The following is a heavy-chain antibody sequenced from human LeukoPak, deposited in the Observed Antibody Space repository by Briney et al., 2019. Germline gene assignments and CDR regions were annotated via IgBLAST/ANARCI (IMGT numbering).Heavy chain of an antibody. Sequence: GGSLRLSCAASGFTLSSYGMHWVRQAPGKGLEWVSVIYSGGSTYYADSVKGRFTISRDNSKNTLYLQMNSLRAEDTAVYYCARVAGRDGWFDPWGQGTLVTVSS. CDR2: IYSGGST. V-gene: IGHV3-53*01. J-gene: IGHJ5*02. CDR3: ARVAGRDGWFDP. D-gene: IGHD5-24*01. CDR1: GFTLSSYG.